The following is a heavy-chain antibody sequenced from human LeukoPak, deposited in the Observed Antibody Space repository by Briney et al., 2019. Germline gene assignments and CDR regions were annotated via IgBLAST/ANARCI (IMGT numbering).Heavy chain of an antibody. V-gene: IGHV3-11*01. CDR3: ARDLLTALRYFDY. CDR2: ISSSGSTI. J-gene: IGHJ4*02. D-gene: IGHD3-9*01. CDR1: GFTFSDHY. Sequence: KAGGSLRLSCAASGFTFSDHYMSWIRQAPGKGLEWVSYISSSGSTIYYADSVKGRFTISRDNAKNSLYLQMNSLRAEDTAVYYCARDLLTALRYFDYWGQGTLVTVSS.